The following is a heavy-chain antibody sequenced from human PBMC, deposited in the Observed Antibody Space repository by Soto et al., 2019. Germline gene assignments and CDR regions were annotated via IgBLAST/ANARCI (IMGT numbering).Heavy chain of an antibody. Sequence: GGSLRLSCAASGFIFENFGMSWVRQAPGKGLEWISSISGSGFKKYYADSVKGRFTTSRDNSKSTVYMELNNLSAEDTAVYHCAKNQGVELVPLATVDWFDPWGQGSVVTVSS. CDR3: AKNQGVELVPLATVDWFDP. V-gene: IGHV3-23*01. D-gene: IGHD1-26*01. CDR2: ISGSGFKK. CDR1: GFIFENFG. J-gene: IGHJ5*02.